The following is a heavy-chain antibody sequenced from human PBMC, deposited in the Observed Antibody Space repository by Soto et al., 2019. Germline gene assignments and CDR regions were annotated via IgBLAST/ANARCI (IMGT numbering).Heavy chain of an antibody. J-gene: IGHJ6*02. CDR3: ASLMVRPAGYYYGMDV. CDR1: GGTFSSNA. V-gene: IGHV1-69*01. Sequence: QVQLVQSGAEVKKPGSSVKVSCKASGGTFSSNAISWVRQAPGQGLEWLGGIILFFGTENYEQKFQGRGTITADESTSTAYMELSSLRAEDTAVYYCASLMVRPAGYYYGMDVWGQGTTVPVSS. D-gene: IGHD3-10*01. CDR2: IILFFGTE.